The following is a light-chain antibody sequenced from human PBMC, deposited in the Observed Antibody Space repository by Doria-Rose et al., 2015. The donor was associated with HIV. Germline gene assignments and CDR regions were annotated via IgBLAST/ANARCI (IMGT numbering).Light chain of an antibody. J-gene: IGKJ1*01. V-gene: IGKV3-20*01. Sequence: HSPGTIPVSRGHRPSRSRIPRQSFSSTYLAWYQQKPGQAPSLLIYDGSARATGIPDRFSASGSGTDFTLTINRLEPEDFALYYCHQYGTSWTFGQGTKVEI. CDR1: QSFSSTY. CDR2: DGS. CDR3: HQYGTSWT.